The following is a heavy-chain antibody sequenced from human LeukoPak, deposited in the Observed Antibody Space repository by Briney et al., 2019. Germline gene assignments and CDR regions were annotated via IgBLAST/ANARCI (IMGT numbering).Heavy chain of an antibody. CDR3: ARGEGDNYYGSGSYYNWLDP. D-gene: IGHD3-10*01. V-gene: IGHV4-34*01. CDR2: INHSGST. J-gene: IGHJ5*02. CDR1: GGSFSGYY. Sequence: SETLSLTCAVYGGSFSGYYWSWIRQPPGKGLEWIGEINHSGSTNYNPSLKSRVTISVDTSKNQFSLKLSSVTAADTAVYYCARGEGDNYYGSGSYYNWLDPWGQGTLVTVSS.